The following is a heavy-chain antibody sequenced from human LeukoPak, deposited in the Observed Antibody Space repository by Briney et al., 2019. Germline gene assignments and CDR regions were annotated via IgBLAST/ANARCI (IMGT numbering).Heavy chain of an antibody. V-gene: IGHV3-64*01. Sequence: PGGSLRLSCAASGFTFSSYALHWVRQAPGKGLEYVSAISSNGGSTYYANSVKGRFTISRDNSKNTLYLQMGSLRAEDMAVYYCARVTSPSCYDYWGQGTLVTVSS. CDR3: ARVTSPSCYDY. CDR1: GFTFSSYA. J-gene: IGHJ4*02. D-gene: IGHD2-2*01. CDR2: ISSNGGST.